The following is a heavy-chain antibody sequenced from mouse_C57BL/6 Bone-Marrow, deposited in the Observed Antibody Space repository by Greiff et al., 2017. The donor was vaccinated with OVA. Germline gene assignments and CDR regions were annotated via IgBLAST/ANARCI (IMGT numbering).Heavy chain of an antibody. J-gene: IGHJ2*01. CDR2: LWTGGGT. V-gene: IGHV2-9-1*01. CDR3: ARDYGSSY. CDR1: GFSLTSYA. D-gene: IGHD1-1*01. Sequence: VKLMESGPGLVAPSQSLSITCTVSGFSLTSYAISWVRQPPGKGLEWLGVLWTGGGTNYNSALKSRLSISKDNSKSQVFLKMNSLQTDDTARYYCARDYGSSYWGQGTTLTVSS.